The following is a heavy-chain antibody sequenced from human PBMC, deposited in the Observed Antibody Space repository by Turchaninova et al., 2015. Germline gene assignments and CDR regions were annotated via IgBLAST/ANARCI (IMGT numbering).Heavy chain of an antibody. CDR1: GDSVSNNSTA. CDR2: TYYRSKWYN. V-gene: IGHV6-1*01. CDR3: ARGPTY. J-gene: IGHJ4*02. Sequence: LQTASPGLWKPSHTLSHTCAISGDSVSNNSTAWHWIRQSPSRGLEWLGRTYYRSKWYNDYAVSMKSRITINPDTSKNQFSLQLNSVTPEDTAVYYCARGPTYWGQGTLVTVSS.